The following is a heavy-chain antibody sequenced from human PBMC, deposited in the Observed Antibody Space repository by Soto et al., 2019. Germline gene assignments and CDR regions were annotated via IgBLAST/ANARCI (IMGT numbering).Heavy chain of an antibody. CDR3: AKETGYSSSWEKIDY. CDR2: ISGSGGST. CDR1: GFTFSSYA. J-gene: IGHJ4*02. D-gene: IGHD6-13*01. Sequence: SGFTFSSYAMSWVRQAPGKGLEWVSAISGSGGSTYYADSVKGRFTISRDNSKNTLYLQMNSLRAEDTAVYYCAKETGYSSSWEKIDYWGQGTLVTVSS. V-gene: IGHV3-23*01.